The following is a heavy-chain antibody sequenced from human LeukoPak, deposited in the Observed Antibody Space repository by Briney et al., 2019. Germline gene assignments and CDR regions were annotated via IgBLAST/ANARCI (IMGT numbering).Heavy chain of an antibody. D-gene: IGHD3-22*01. J-gene: IGHJ4*02. CDR2: IHSSGNT. V-gene: IGHV4-39*01. CDR1: GGSFSGYY. Sequence: PSETLSLTCAVYGGSFSGYYWGWIRQPPGKGLEWIGSIHSSGNTYYNPSLKSRVTISVDTSKNHFSLKLSSVTAADRAVYYYAKHEGSYYDKSGYTFDFWGQGTLVTVSS. CDR3: AKHEGSYYDKSGYTFDF.